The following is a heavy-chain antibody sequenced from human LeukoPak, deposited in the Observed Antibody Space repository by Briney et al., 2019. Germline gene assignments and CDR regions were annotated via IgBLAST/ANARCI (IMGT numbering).Heavy chain of an antibody. D-gene: IGHD3-22*01. CDR2: INHSGST. CDR1: GGSFSGYY. CDR3: ARQSGYYYARDAFDI. J-gene: IGHJ3*02. Sequence: PSETLSLTCAVYGGSFSGYYWSWIRQPPGKGLEWIGEINHSGSTNYNPSLKSRVTISVDTSKNQFSLKLSSVTAADPPVYYCARQSGYYYARDAFDIWGKGTLVTVSS. V-gene: IGHV4-34*01.